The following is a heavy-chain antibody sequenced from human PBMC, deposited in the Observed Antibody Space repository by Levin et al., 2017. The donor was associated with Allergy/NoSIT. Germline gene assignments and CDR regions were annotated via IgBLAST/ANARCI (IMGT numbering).Heavy chain of an antibody. Sequence: GGSLRLSCAASGFTFSSYGMHWVRQAPGKGLEWVAVIWYDGSNKYYADSVKGRFTISRDNSKNTLYLQMNSLRAEDTAVYYCARSGDTATKGYGMDVWGQGTTVTVSS. CDR2: IWYDGSNK. CDR3: ARSGDTATKGYGMDV. V-gene: IGHV3-33*01. CDR1: GFTFSSYG. J-gene: IGHJ6*02. D-gene: IGHD5-18*01.